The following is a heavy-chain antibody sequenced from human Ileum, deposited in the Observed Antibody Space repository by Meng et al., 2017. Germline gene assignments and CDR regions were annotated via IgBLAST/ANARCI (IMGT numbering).Heavy chain of an antibody. CDR2: INQDGGVK. D-gene: IGHD1-26*01. CDR1: AFNFSGYI. J-gene: IGHJ3*02. V-gene: IGHV3-7*01. CDR3: ARDPAYGAFDM. Sequence: VRVVVGGGVLVNSACAPSLCGAGPAFNFSGYILNWVRQAPGIGLEIVANINQDGGVKNYVGSVQGRFAISRDNAKNSLYLQLNNLRVEDTAIYYCARDPAYGAFDMWGQGTMVTVSS.